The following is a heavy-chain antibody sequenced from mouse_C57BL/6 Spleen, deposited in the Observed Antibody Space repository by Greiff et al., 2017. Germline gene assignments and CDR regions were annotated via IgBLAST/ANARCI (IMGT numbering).Heavy chain of an antibody. D-gene: IGHD1-1*01. Sequence: QVQLQQSGAELVKPGASVKISCKASGYAFSSYWMNWVKQRPGKGLEWIGQIYPGDGDTNYNGKFKGKATLTADKSSSTAYMQLSSLTSEDSAVYFCARKGAYGSSPYFDDWGKGTTLTVSS. CDR1: GYAFSSYW. V-gene: IGHV1-80*01. CDR2: IYPGDGDT. CDR3: ARKGAYGSSPYFDD. J-gene: IGHJ2*01.